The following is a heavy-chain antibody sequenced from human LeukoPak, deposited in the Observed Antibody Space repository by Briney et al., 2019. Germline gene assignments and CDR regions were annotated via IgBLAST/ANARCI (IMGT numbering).Heavy chain of an antibody. CDR2: ISGSGGST. Sequence: GGSLRLSCAASGFTFSSYAMSWVRQAPGKGLEWVSAISGSGGSTYYADSVKGRFTISRDNSKNTLYLQMNSLRAEDTAVYYCAKPPQPFYYYYGMDVWGQGTTVTVSS. J-gene: IGHJ6*02. CDR3: AKPPQPFYYYYGMDV. V-gene: IGHV3-23*01. CDR1: GFTFSSYA.